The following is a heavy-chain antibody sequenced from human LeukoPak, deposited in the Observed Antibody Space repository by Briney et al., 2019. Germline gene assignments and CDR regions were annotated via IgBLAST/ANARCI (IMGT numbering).Heavy chain of an antibody. V-gene: IGHV3-30*03. CDR1: GFTFSSYS. D-gene: IGHD1-1*01. CDR2: ISYDGSNK. CDR3: ARHRAQLVLDYYYGMDV. Sequence: GGSLRLSCAASGFTFSSYSMNWVRQAPGKGLEWVAVISYDGSNKYYADSVKGRFTISRDNSKNTLYLQMNSLRAEDTAVFYCARHRAQLVLDYYYGMDVWGQGTTVTVSS. J-gene: IGHJ6*02.